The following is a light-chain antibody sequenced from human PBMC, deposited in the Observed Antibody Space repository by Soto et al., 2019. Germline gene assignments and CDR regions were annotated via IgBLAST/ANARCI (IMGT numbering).Light chain of an antibody. CDR2: AAS. CDR1: QSISLS. CDR3: QHVYSTPFT. V-gene: IGKV1-39*01. Sequence: DIRMTQSPSTLSAFVGDRVTITCRASQSISLSLAWYQQKPGKAPKLLIYAASTLQSGVPSRFSGSGSGTDFTLTISSLQSEDFTTYFCQHVYSTPFTFGPGTKVDI. J-gene: IGKJ3*01.